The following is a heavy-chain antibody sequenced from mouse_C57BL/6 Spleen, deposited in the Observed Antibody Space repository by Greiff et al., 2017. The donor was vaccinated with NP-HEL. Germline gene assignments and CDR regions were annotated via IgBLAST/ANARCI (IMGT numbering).Heavy chain of an antibody. CDR2: IDPSDSYT. J-gene: IGHJ4*01. D-gene: IGHD4-1*01. Sequence: QVQLKQPGAELVRPGTSVKLSCKASGYTFTSYWMHWVKQRPGQGLEWIGVIDPSDSYTNYNQKFKGKATLTVDTSSSTAYMQLSSLTSEDSAVYYCARSGVYAMDYWGQGTSVTVSS. V-gene: IGHV1-59*01. CDR3: ARSGVYAMDY. CDR1: GYTFTSYW.